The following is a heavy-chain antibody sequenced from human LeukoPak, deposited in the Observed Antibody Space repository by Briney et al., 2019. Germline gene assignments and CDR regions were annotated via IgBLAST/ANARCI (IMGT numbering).Heavy chain of an antibody. Sequence: EASVKVSCKASGGTFSSYAISWVRQAPGQGLEWMGGIIPIFGTANYAQKFQGRVTITADKSTSTAYMELSSLRSEDTAVYYCARTYCSGGSCYRFPLIFFEYWGQGTLVTVSS. CDR2: IIPIFGTA. CDR3: ARTYCSGGSCYRFPLIFFEY. D-gene: IGHD2-15*01. CDR1: GGTFSSYA. V-gene: IGHV1-69*06. J-gene: IGHJ4*02.